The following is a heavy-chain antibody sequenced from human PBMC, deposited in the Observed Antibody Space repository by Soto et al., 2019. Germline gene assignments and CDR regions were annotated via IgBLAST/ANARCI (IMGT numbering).Heavy chain of an antibody. CDR1: GGTFSPYT. CDR3: TRDWEITVSTWSFGGF. CDR2: IIPFHGVT. V-gene: IGHV1-69*08. Sequence: QVQLVQSGAEVKKPGSSVKVSCKASGGTFSPYTINWVRQAPGQGLEWMGRIIPFHGVTNYAQKFQARVTITADKSPSTAYMELSGLSFDDTAMYYCTRDWEITVSTWSFGGFWGRGTLVTVSS. D-gene: IGHD3-10*01. J-gene: IGHJ4*02.